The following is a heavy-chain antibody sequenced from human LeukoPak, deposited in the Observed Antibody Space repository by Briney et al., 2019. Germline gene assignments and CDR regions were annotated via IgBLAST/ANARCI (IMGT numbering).Heavy chain of an antibody. J-gene: IGHJ4*02. V-gene: IGHV3-74*01. CDR2: INSDGRTT. CDR3: AREGYYDSSGYSIRFSY. CDR1: EFTFSSYW. Sequence: GGSLRPSCEASEFTFSSYWMHWVRQAPGKGLVWVSRINSDGRTTIYADSVKGRFTISRDNAKNTLYLQMNSLRAEDTAVYYCAREGYYDSSGYSIRFSYWGQGTLVTVSS. D-gene: IGHD3-22*01.